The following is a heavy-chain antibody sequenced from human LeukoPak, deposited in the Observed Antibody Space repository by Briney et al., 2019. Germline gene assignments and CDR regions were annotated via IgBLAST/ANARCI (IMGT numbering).Heavy chain of an antibody. D-gene: IGHD4/OR15-4a*01. CDR2: IISIFGTA. CDR1: GGTFSSYA. CDR3: ARQGYGVSYYFDY. V-gene: IGHV1-69*05. J-gene: IGHJ4*02. Sequence: SVKVSCKASGGTFSSYAISWVRQAPGQGLEWVGGIISIFGTANYAQKFQGRVTITTDESTSTAYMELSSLRSEDTAVYYCARQGYGVSYYFDYWGQGTLVTVSS.